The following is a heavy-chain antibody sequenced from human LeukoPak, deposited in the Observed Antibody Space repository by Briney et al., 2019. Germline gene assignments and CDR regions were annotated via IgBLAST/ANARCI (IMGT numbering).Heavy chain of an antibody. CDR1: GGSFSGYY. Sequence: SETLSLTCAVCGGSFSGYYWSWIRQPPGKGLEWIGEINHSGSTNYNPSLKSRVTISVDTSKNQFSLKLSSVTAADTAVYYCARDLYGDRDYWGQGTLVTVSS. CDR3: ARDLYGDRDY. J-gene: IGHJ4*02. D-gene: IGHD4-17*01. CDR2: INHSGST. V-gene: IGHV4-34*01.